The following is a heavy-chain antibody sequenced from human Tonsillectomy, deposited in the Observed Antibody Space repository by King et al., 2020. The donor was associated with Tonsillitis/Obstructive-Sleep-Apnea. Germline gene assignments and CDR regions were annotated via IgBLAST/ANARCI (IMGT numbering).Heavy chain of an antibody. J-gene: IGHJ1*01. CDR1: GGSFSGYS. CDR3: AISSSWYGRYFHH. D-gene: IGHD6-13*01. CDR2: INQSGST. Sequence: VQLQQWGAGLLKASETLSLTCGVSGGSFSGYSWSWIRQPPGKGLEWIGEINQSGSTKYNPSLKSRVTVSIDTSKNQLSLKLTSVTAADTALSYCAISSSWYGRYFHHWGQGTLVTVSS. V-gene: IGHV4-34*01.